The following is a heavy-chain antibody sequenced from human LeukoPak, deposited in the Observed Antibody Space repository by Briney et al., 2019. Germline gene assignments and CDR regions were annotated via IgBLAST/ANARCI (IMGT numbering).Heavy chain of an antibody. V-gene: IGHV1-8*03. J-gene: IGHJ5*02. CDR2: MNPNSGNS. Sequence: GASVKVSCKTSGYTFTRNDINWVRQATGQGLEWMGWMNPNSGNSGYAQKFQGRVTITGDNSISTAYMELNSLTSEDTAVYYCARAMRYSGYDYVHWFDPWGQGTLVTVSS. CDR1: GYTFTRND. D-gene: IGHD5-12*01. CDR3: ARAMRYSGYDYVHWFDP.